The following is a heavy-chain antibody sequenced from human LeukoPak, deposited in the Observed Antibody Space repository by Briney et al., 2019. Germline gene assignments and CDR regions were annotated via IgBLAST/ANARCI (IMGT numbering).Heavy chain of an antibody. CDR3: VRTLGATDY. Sequence: GGSLRLSCAASGFTFSIYGMYWVRQAPGKGLEWVAVIWYDGTNKYYGDSVEGRFTISRDNSKDTLYLQMNSLRAEDTAVYYCVRTLGATDYWGQGTLVTVSS. CDR2: IWYDGTNK. CDR1: GFTFSIYG. J-gene: IGHJ4*02. V-gene: IGHV3-33*01. D-gene: IGHD1-26*01.